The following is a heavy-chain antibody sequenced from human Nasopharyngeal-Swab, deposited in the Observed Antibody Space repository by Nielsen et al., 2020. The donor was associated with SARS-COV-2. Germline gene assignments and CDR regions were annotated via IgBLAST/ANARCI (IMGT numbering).Heavy chain of an antibody. Sequence: SETLSLTCTVSGGSVSSGSYYWSWIRQPPGKGLAWIGYIYYSGSTNYNPSLKSRVTISVDTSKNQFSLKLSSVTAADTAVYYCARVGGIPGGYSSSWGYYYGMDVWGQGTTVTVSS. V-gene: IGHV4-61*01. CDR2: IYYSGST. CDR1: GGSVSSGSYY. CDR3: ARVGGIPGGYSSSWGYYYGMDV. D-gene: IGHD6-13*01. J-gene: IGHJ6*02.